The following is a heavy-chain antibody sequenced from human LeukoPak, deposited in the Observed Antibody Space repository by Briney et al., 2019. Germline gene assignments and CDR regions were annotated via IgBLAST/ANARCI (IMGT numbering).Heavy chain of an antibody. Sequence: SETLSLTCTVSGASITGHYWSWIRQPPGKGLEWIGFIYYSGTTNYNPSLKSRVTISVDTSKNQFSLTLSSVTAADTAIYYCARHLGGGIYFDYWGQGTPVTVSS. J-gene: IGHJ4*02. V-gene: IGHV4-59*08. CDR3: ARHLGGGIYFDY. CDR2: IYYSGTT. D-gene: IGHD3-16*01. CDR1: GASITGHY.